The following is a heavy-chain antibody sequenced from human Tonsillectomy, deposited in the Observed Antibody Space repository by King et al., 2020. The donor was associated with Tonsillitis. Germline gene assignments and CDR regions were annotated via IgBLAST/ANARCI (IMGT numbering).Heavy chain of an antibody. Sequence: QLQESGPGLVKPSQTLSLTCTVSGGSISSDNYYWSWIRQPAGKGLEWIGRIYTSGSTNYNPSLKSRVTMSVDTSKNQFSLKLSSVPAAATAVYYCARDLGATFYYDTSGYRRVDWFDPWGQGTLVTVSS. CDR2: IYTSGST. CDR1: GGSISSDNYY. J-gene: IGHJ5*02. D-gene: IGHD3-22*01. CDR3: ARDLGATFYYDTSGYRRVDWFDP. V-gene: IGHV4-61*02.